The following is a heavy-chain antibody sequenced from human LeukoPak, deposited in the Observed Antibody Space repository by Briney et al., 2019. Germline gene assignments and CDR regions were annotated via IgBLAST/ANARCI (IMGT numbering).Heavy chain of an antibody. J-gene: IGHJ4*02. CDR3: ASPYCSDGVCYPGY. CDR2: IIGKANGYAT. Sequence: GSLSLSCAASGFPFRGSAMHWVRPASGKGLEWVGRIIGKANGYATAYAPSVKGSFTISIDDSKNTAYLQMYSLQTEDTAVYYCASPYCSDGVCYPGYWGQGALVIVSS. D-gene: IGHD2-8*01. CDR1: GFPFRGSA. V-gene: IGHV3-73*01.